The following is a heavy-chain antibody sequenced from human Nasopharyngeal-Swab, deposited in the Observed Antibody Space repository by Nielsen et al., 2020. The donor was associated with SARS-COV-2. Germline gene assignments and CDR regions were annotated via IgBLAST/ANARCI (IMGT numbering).Heavy chain of an antibody. V-gene: IGHV4-34*01. CDR2: INHSGST. J-gene: IGHJ4*02. CDR3: ARWAPRSYYFDY. CDR1: GGSISSYY. Sequence: SETLSLTCTVSGGSISSYYWSWIRQPPGKGLEWIGEINHSGSTNYNPSLKSRVTISVDTSKNQFSLKLSSVTAADTAVYYCARWAPRSYYFDYWGQGTLVTVSS.